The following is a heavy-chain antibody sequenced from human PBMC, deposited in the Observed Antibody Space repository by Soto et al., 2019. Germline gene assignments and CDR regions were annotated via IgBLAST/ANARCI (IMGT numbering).Heavy chain of an antibody. CDR1: GFTFSSYA. Sequence: EVQLLESGGGLVQPGGSLRLSCAASGFTFSSYAMSWVRQAPGKGLEWVSAISGSGGSTYYADSVKGRFTISRDNSKNSLYLQMNSLRDEDTAVYYCAKETTNVLRYFDWRQRGYVDYWGQGTLGTVSS. CDR2: ISGSGGST. CDR3: AKETTNVLRYFDWRQRGYVDY. D-gene: IGHD3-9*01. V-gene: IGHV3-23*01. J-gene: IGHJ4*02.